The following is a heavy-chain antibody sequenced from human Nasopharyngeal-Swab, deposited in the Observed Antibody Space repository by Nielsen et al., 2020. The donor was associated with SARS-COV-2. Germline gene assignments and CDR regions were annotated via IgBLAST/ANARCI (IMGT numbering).Heavy chain of an antibody. J-gene: IGHJ4*02. CDR2: ITSSGANT. D-gene: IGHD1-26*01. V-gene: IGHV3-23*01. Sequence: GESLKISCAASGFSFNTYAMSWVRQAPGKGLEWVSAITSSGANTYYADSVKGRFTISRDNSKNTLYLQMNSLRADDTAVYYCAKDRSGSYDYWGRGTLVTVSS. CDR1: GFSFNTYA. CDR3: AKDRSGSYDY.